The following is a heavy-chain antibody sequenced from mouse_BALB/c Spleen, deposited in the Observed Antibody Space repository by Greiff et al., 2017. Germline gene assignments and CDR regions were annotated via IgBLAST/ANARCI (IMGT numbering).Heavy chain of an antibody. V-gene: IGHV1-69*02. CDR2: IYPSDSYT. J-gene: IGHJ4*01. CDR3: TRYGNLYYAMDY. CDR1: GYTFTSYW. Sequence: QVQLKQPGAELVRPGASVKLSCKASGYTFTSYWINWVKQRPGQGLEWIGNIYPSDSYTNYNQKFKDKATLTVDKSSSTAYMQLSSPTSEDSAVYYCTRYGNLYYAMDYWGQGTSVTVSS. D-gene: IGHD1-1*01.